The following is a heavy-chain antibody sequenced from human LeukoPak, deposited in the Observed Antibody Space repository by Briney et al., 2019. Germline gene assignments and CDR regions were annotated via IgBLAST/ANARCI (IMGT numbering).Heavy chain of an antibody. CDR1: GFIVSDYY. CDR2: ISSSGSTI. J-gene: IGHJ4*02. Sequence: GGSLRLSCVVSGFIVSDYYMSWIRQAPGKGLEWVSYISSSGSTIYYADSVKGRFTISRDNAKNSLYLQMNSLRAEDTAVYYCASIQWLVSNFDYWGQGTLVTVSS. V-gene: IGHV3-11*04. CDR3: ASIQWLVSNFDY. D-gene: IGHD6-19*01.